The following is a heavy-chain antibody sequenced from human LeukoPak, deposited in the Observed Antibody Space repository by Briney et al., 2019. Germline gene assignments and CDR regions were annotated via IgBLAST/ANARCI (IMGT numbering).Heavy chain of an antibody. V-gene: IGHV6-1*01. CDR1: GDGVSSNSAA. CDR3: ARETTNYYFFDY. J-gene: IGHJ4*02. D-gene: IGHD1-7*01. Sequence: SQTLSLTCVISGDGVSSNSAAWTWIRQSPSRGLEWLGRTYYRSKWYSNYALSVKSRITINPDTSKNQFSLQLNSVTPEDMAVYYCARETTNYYFFDYWGQGTLVTVSS. CDR2: TYYRSKWYS.